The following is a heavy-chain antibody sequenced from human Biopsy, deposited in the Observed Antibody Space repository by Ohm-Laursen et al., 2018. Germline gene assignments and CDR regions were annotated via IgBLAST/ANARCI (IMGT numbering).Heavy chain of an antibody. D-gene: IGHD2-15*01. J-gene: IGHJ6*02. CDR2: ISWSSDSI. V-gene: IGHV3-9*01. Sequence: SLRLSCSASGFRFDNTGMHWVRQGPGKGLEWVAGISWSSDSITYAKSVTGRFTISRDNGENSVFLEMSNLRADDTALYYCARNVRLQMTEHSGVISYSRYFAMDAWGQGTTVTVSS. CDR1: GFRFDNTG. CDR3: ARNVRLQMTEHSGVISYSRYFAMDA.